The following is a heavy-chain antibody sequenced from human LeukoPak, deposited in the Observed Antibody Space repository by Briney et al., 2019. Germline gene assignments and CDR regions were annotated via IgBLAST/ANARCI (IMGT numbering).Heavy chain of an antibody. Sequence: SETLSLTCAVYGGSFSGYYWSWIRQPPGKGLEWIGEINRSGSTNYNPSLKSRVTISVDTSKNQFSLKLSSVTAADTAVYYCARARGYSYGPDASDIWGQGTMVTVSS. V-gene: IGHV4-34*01. CDR2: INRSGST. J-gene: IGHJ3*02. D-gene: IGHD5-18*01. CDR3: ARARGYSYGPDASDI. CDR1: GGSFSGYY.